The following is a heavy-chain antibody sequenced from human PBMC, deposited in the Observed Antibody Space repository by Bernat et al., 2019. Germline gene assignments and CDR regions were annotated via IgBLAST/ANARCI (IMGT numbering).Heavy chain of an antibody. CDR1: GFTFSSYG. V-gene: IGHV3-30*03. CDR2: ISYDGSNK. Sequence: QVQLVESGGGVVQPGRSLRLSCAASGFTFSSYGMHWVRQAPGKGLEWVAVISYDGSNKYYADSVRGRFTISRDNAKNSLYLQMNSLRAEDTALYYCARGYTKSSDFWGQGTLVTVSS. J-gene: IGHJ4*02. CDR3: ARGYTKSSDF. D-gene: IGHD4-11*01.